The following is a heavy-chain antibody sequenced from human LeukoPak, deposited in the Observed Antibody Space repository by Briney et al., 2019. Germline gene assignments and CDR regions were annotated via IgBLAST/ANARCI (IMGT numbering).Heavy chain of an antibody. J-gene: IGHJ5*02. CDR3: ARHYCSGGSCHSNWFDP. Sequence: SETLSLTCTVSDDSISSDGYYWSWIRQHPGKGLEWIGYIYYSGSTYYNPSLKSGITVSVDTSKNQFSLKLSSVTAADTAVYYCARHYCSGGSCHSNWFDPWGQGTLVTVSS. CDR2: IYYSGST. CDR1: DDSISSDGYY. D-gene: IGHD2-15*01. V-gene: IGHV4-31*03.